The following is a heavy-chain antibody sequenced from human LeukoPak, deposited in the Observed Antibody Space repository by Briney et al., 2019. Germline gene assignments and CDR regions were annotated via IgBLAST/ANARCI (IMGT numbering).Heavy chain of an antibody. CDR3: ARADSSSPFDP. Sequence: SVKVSCKASGGTFSSYAISWVRQAPGQGLEWMGRIIPILGIANYAQKFQGRVTITADKSTSTAYMELSSLRSEDTAVYYCARADSSSPFDPWGQGTLVTVSS. CDR1: GGTFSSYA. CDR2: IIPILGIA. D-gene: IGHD6-13*01. V-gene: IGHV1-69*04. J-gene: IGHJ5*02.